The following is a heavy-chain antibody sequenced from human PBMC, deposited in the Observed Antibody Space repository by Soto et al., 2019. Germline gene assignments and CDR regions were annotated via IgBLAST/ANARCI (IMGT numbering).Heavy chain of an antibody. V-gene: IGHV3-33*01. CDR2: IWYEGSNK. D-gene: IGHD3-9*01. J-gene: IGHJ4*02. CDR3: ARDSAWLFDS. CDR1: GFTYSSNG. Sequence: GGSLRLSCAVSGFTYSSNGMHWVRQAPGKGVEWVAVIWYEGSNKYYADSVKGRFIISRDDSKNTPSLQMNSLRAEDTAGYYCARDSAWLFDSWGQGSLVTVSS.